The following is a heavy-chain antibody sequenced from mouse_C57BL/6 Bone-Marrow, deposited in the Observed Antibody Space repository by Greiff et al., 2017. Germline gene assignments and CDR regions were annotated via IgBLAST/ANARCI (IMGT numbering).Heavy chain of an antibody. V-gene: IGHV2-5*01. D-gene: IGHD1-1*01. CDR1: GFSLTSYG. J-gene: IGHJ1*03. Sequence: QVQLQQSGPGLVQPSQSLSITCTVSGFSLTSYGVHWVRQSPGKGLEWLGVIWRGGSTDYNAAFMSRLSITKDNSKSQVFFKMNSLQADDTAIYYCAKRGDYYGSSYGEYFDVWGTGTTVTVSS. CDR2: IWRGGST. CDR3: AKRGDYYGSSYGEYFDV.